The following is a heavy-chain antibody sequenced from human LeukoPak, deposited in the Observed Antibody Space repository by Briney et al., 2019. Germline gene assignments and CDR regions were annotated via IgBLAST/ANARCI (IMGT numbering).Heavy chain of an antibody. Sequence: GGSLRLSCATSRFTVSSNYMSWVRQAPGKGLEWVSVIHSDGSTHYADSVKGRFTISRDNSKNTLYLQMNSLRAEDTAVYYCAKSHGLTYYYYYMDVWGKGTTVTVSS. CDR2: IHSDGST. CDR3: AKSHGLTYYYYYMDV. V-gene: IGHV3-53*01. J-gene: IGHJ6*03. CDR1: RFTVSSNY.